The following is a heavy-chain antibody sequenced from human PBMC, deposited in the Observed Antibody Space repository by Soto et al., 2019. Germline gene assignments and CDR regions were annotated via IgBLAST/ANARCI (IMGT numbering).Heavy chain of an antibody. J-gene: IGHJ5*02. Sequence: SETLSLTCTVSGASISGFYWSWIRKSAGKGLEWIGRIYATGTTDYNPSLKSRVMMSVDTSKKQFSLKLRSVTAADTAVYYCVRDGTKTLRDWLDPWGQGISVTGSS. CDR1: GASISGFY. CDR3: VRDGTKTLRDWLDP. CDR2: IYATGTT. V-gene: IGHV4-4*07. D-gene: IGHD1-1*01.